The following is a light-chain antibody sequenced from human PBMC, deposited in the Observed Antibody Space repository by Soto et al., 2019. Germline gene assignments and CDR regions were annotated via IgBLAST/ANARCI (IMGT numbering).Light chain of an antibody. CDR2: DVG. CDR1: SRDVGGYNY. V-gene: IGLV2-14*01. CDR3: SSYTSTSTAVI. Sequence: QSVLTQPASVSGSPGQSITMSCTGTSRDVGGYNYVSWYQQHPGKAPKLMIYDVGYRPSGVSNRFSGSKSDNTASLTISGLQAEDEADYYCSSYTSTSTAVIFGGGTQLTVL. J-gene: IGLJ2*01.